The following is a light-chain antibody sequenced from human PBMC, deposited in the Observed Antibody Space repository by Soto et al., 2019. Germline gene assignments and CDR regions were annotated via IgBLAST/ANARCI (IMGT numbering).Light chain of an antibody. CDR2: LTS. V-gene: IGKV3D-15*01. Sequence: MVLTQPPATLSSIPGDRVTLASGASQALNTRLAWYQHKPGQAPRLLIYLTSNRAAGVPSRFSAWGSETDFTLTINSLQSEDFAIYYCQPYNNRPLTFRGGTKV. CDR1: QALNTR. CDR3: QPYNNRPLT. J-gene: IGKJ4*02.